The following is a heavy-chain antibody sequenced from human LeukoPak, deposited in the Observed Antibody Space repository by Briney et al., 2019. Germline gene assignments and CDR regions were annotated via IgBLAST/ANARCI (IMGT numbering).Heavy chain of an antibody. Sequence: SETLSLTCTVSGGSISSYYWSWIRQPPGKGLEWIGYIYYSGSTNYNPSLKSRVTISVDTSKNQFFLKLSSVTAADTAVYYCARDDYGDYRYFDLWGRGTLVTVSS. D-gene: IGHD4-17*01. CDR3: ARDDYGDYRYFDL. V-gene: IGHV4-59*01. J-gene: IGHJ2*01. CDR2: IYYSGST. CDR1: GGSISSYY.